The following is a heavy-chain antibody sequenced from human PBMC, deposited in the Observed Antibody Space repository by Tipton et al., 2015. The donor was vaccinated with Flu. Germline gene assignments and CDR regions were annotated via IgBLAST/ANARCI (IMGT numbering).Heavy chain of an antibody. CDR2: IHHTGKT. D-gene: IGHD7-27*01. Sequence: TLSLTCIVSGDYISDYYWNWIRQSPGGGLEWLGYIHHTGKTNQNPSLKSRLTVSVDTSRNQFSLTLNSVTAADTADYLCARGNWGGAFDTWGQGTMVTVSS. J-gene: IGHJ3*02. CDR3: ARGNWGGAFDT. V-gene: IGHV4-59*01. CDR1: GDYISDYY.